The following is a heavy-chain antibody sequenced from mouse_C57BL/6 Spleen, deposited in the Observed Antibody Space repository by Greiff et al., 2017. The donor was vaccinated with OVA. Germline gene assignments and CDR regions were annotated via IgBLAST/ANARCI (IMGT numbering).Heavy chain of an antibody. CDR1: GYTFTSYW. D-gene: IGHD1-1*01. J-gene: IGHJ1*03. CDR2: IYPSDSET. Sequence: VQLQQPGAELVRPGSSVKLSCKASGYTFTSYWMDWVKQRPGQGLEWIGNIYPSDSETPYNQKFKDKATLTVDKSSSTAYMQLSSLTSEDSEVYDCARYGSSYDWYFDVWGTGTTVTVSS. CDR3: ARYGSSYDWYFDV. V-gene: IGHV1-61*01.